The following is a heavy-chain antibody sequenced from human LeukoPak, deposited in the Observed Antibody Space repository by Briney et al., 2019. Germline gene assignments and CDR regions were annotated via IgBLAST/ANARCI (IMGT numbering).Heavy chain of an antibody. CDR1: GASINNGGYY. CDR2: IYYSGTT. J-gene: IGHJ1*01. CDR3: ARGDGGASEYFQD. V-gene: IGHV4-31*03. D-gene: IGHD2-21*01. Sequence: SQTLSLTCNVSGASINNGGYYWTWIRQHPGKGLEWIGYIYYSGTTYYNPSLKSRITMSIDTSKNHFSLRLNSVTAADTAVYFCARGDGGASEYFQDWGQGTLVTVSS.